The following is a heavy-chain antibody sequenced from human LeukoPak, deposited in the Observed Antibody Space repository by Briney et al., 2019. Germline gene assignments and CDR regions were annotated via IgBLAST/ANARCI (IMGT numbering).Heavy chain of an antibody. D-gene: IGHD3-10*01. V-gene: IGHV3-15*01. Sequence: GGSLRLSCAASGFTFSNAWMSWVRQAPGKGLEWVGRIKSKTDGGTTDYAAPAKGRFTISRDDSKNTLYLQMNSLKTEDTAVYYCTTGAVRGVIDYWGQGTLVTVSS. CDR3: TTGAVRGVIDY. CDR1: GFTFSNAW. J-gene: IGHJ4*02. CDR2: IKSKTDGGTT.